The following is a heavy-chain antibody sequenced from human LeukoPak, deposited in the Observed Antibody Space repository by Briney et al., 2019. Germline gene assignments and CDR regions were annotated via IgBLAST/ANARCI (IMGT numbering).Heavy chain of an antibody. V-gene: IGHV1-2*02. CDR2: INPNSGGT. J-gene: IGHJ5*02. CDR3: ARGSVAAATARWFDP. CDR1: GYTFTSYG. D-gene: IGHD2-15*01. Sequence: ASVKVSCKASGYTFTSYGISWVRQAPGQGLEWMGWINPNSGGTNYAQKFQGRVTMTRDTSISTAYMELSRLRSDDTAVYYCARGSVAAATARWFDPWGQGTLVTVSS.